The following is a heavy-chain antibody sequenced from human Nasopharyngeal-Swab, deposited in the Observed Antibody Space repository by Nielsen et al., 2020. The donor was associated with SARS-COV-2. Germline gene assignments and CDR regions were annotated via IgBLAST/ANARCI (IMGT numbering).Heavy chain of an antibody. Sequence: GGSLRLSCAASGFTFRSYGRHGVRQAPGKGLEWVAVIWYDGSNKYYADPVKGRFTISRENSKNTLYLQMNSLRAEDRAVYFCARDQTTVTTFYGMDVWGQGTTVTVSS. J-gene: IGHJ6*02. CDR1: GFTFRSYG. CDR2: IWYDGSNK. D-gene: IGHD4-17*01. V-gene: IGHV3-33*08. CDR3: ARDQTTVTTFYGMDV.